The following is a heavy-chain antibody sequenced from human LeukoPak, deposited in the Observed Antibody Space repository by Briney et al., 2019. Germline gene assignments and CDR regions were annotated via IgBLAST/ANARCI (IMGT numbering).Heavy chain of an antibody. Sequence: ASVKVSCKASGYTFTSYDINWVRQATGQGLEWMGWMNPNSGHTGYAQKFQGRVTVTRNTSITTAYMELSSLRSEDTAVYYCARTHYYDSSGYYSANFDYWGQGTLVTVSS. D-gene: IGHD3-22*01. CDR3: ARTHYYDSSGYYSANFDY. J-gene: IGHJ4*02. CDR1: GYTFTSYD. CDR2: MNPNSGHT. V-gene: IGHV1-8*01.